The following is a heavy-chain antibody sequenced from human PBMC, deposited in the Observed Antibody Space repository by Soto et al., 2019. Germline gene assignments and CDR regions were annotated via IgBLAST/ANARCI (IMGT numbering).Heavy chain of an antibody. Sequence: PGGSLRLSCAASGFTFSTYSMNWVRQAPGKGLEWVSSISSSSSSIYYADSLKGRFTISRDNAKNSLYLQIYSLRVEDTAVYYCARGETDTISPFDYWGQGTLVTVSS. J-gene: IGHJ4*02. CDR1: GFTFSTYS. CDR2: ISSSSSSI. D-gene: IGHD1-26*01. CDR3: ARGETDTISPFDY. V-gene: IGHV3-21*01.